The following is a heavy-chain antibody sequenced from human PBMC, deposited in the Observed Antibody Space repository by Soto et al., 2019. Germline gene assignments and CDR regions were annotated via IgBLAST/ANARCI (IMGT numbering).Heavy chain of an antibody. J-gene: IGHJ4*02. CDR2: IYPGDSDT. D-gene: IGHD5-12*01. V-gene: IGHV5-51*01. CDR3: AGGGDRGGNDCRVFDY. CDR1: GYSFTTHW. Sequence: VQLVQSGAEVKKPGESLKIPCKGSGYSFTTHWIGWVRQMPGKGLEWMGIIYPGDSDTKYSPSFQGQVTISADKSISTACLEGCSLKAPDSSMYYCAGGGDRGGNDCRVFDYGGQGTRVRVSS.